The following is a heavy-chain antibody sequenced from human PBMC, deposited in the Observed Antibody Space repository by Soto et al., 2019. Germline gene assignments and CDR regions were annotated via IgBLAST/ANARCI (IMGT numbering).Heavy chain of an antibody. CDR1: EFTFSSYA. Sequence: PGGSLRLSCSASEFTFSSYAMHWVRQAPGKGLEWVSSISSSSSYIYYADSVKGRFTISRDNAKNSLYLQMNSLRAEDTAVYYCATPTNWGQGTLVTVSS. CDR3: ATPTN. CDR2: ISSSSSYI. V-gene: IGHV3-21*01. J-gene: IGHJ4*02.